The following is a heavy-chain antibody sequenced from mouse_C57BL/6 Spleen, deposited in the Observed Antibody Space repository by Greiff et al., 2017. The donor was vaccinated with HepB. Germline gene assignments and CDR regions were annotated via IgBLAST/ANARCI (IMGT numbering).Heavy chain of an antibody. Sequence: VQLQQSGAELVMPGASVKLSCKASGYTFTSYWMHWVKQRPGQGLEWIGEIDPSDSYTNYNQKFKGKSTLTVDKYSSTAYMQLSSLTSEDSAVYYCARADGYDGGAYAMDYWGQGTSVTVSS. J-gene: IGHJ4*01. D-gene: IGHD2-2*01. CDR3: ARADGYDGGAYAMDY. CDR1: GYTFTSYW. CDR2: IDPSDSYT. V-gene: IGHV1-69*01.